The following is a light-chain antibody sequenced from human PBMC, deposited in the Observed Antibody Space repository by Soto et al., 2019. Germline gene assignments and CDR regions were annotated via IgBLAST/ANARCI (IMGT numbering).Light chain of an antibody. CDR2: DAS. CDR1: QSVSSY. Sequence: EIELTQSHPTLSWSLVERVTIXWQASQSVSSYLAWYQEKPGQAPRLLIFDASNRATGIPARFSGSGSGTDFTLTISSLEPEDFSVYYCQQRYNWPITFGQGTRLEIK. CDR3: QQRYNWPIT. V-gene: IGKV3-11*01. J-gene: IGKJ5*01.